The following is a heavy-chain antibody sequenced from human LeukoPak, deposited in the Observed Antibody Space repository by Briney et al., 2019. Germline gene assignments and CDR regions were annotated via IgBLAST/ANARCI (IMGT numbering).Heavy chain of an antibody. Sequence: TGGSLRLSCAASGFTQEMAWVRQAPGKGLEWVSYMSKDGRTIYYADSVKGRFTISRDNTRNSLFLQLSSLSADDTGFYYCARGSYTGFDLYFDSWGQGTLVTTSS. J-gene: IGHJ4*02. V-gene: IGHV3-48*03. CDR1: GFTQE. CDR2: MSKDGRTI. CDR3: ARGSYTGFDLYFDS. D-gene: IGHD5-12*01.